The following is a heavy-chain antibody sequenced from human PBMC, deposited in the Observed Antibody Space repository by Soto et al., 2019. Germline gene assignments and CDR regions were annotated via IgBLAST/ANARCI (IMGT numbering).Heavy chain of an antibody. CDR2: IYYSGST. CDR1: GGSISSGGYY. CDR3: AREWDIAAAGTYFNWFDP. D-gene: IGHD6-13*01. J-gene: IGHJ5*02. V-gene: IGHV4-31*03. Sequence: SETLSLTCTVSGGSISSGGYYCSCIRQHPGKGLEWIGYIYYSGSTYYNPSLKSRVTISVDTSKNQFSLKLSSVTAADTAVYYCAREWDIAAAGTYFNWFDPWGQGTLVTVSS.